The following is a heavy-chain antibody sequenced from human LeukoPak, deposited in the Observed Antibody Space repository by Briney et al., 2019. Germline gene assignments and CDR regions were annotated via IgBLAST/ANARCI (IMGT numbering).Heavy chain of an antibody. CDR3: ARDSEDAFDI. CDR1: GGSISSGDYD. CDR2: IYYSGST. V-gene: IGHV4-30-4*01. Sequence: SETLSLTCTVSGGSISSGDYDWSWIRQPPGKGLEWIGYIYYSGSTYYNPSLKSRVTISVDTSKNQFSLKLSSVTAADTAVYYCARDSEDAFDIWGQGTMVTVSS. J-gene: IGHJ3*02.